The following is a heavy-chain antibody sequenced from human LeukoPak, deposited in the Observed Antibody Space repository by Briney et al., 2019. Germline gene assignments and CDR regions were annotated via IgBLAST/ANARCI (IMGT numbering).Heavy chain of an antibody. Sequence: ASVKVSCKTSGYTFTGYYMHWVRQAPGQGLEWMGWINPNSGGTNYAQKFQGGVIMTRDTSINTAYMELSRLRSDDTAVYYCARLYSGYRAYQYYMDVWGKGTTVTISS. D-gene: IGHD5-12*01. J-gene: IGHJ6*03. V-gene: IGHV1-2*02. CDR3: ARLYSGYRAYQYYMDV. CDR2: INPNSGGT. CDR1: GYTFTGYY.